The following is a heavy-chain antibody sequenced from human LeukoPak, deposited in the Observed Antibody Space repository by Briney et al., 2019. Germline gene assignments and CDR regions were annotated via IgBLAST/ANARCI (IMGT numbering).Heavy chain of an antibody. J-gene: IGHJ4*02. V-gene: IGHV1-2*02. Sequence: ASVKVSCKASGYTFTGYYMHWVRQAPGQGLEWMGWINPNSGGTNYAQKFQGRVTMTRDTSISTAYMELSRLTSDDTAVYYCARDYELRFLEWLFIHWGQGTLVTVSS. CDR3: ARDYELRFLEWLFIH. CDR2: INPNSGGT. CDR1: GYTFTGYY. D-gene: IGHD3-3*01.